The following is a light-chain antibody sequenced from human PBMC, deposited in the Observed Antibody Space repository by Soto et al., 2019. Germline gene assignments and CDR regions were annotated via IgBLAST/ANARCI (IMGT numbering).Light chain of an antibody. CDR1: QSVSSN. Sequence: EIVMTQSPATLSVSPGERATLSCRASQSVSSNLAWYQQKPGQVPRLLIYGASTRATGIPARFSGSGSGTEFTLTISSLQSEDFAVYFCQQYNNRPPTFGPGTKVDIK. CDR3: QQYNNRPPT. J-gene: IGKJ3*01. V-gene: IGKV3-15*01. CDR2: GAS.